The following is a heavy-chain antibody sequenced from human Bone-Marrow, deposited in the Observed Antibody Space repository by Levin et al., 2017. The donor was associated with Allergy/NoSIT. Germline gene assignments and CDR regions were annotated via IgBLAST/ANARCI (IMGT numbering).Heavy chain of an antibody. CDR3: ARSFPVYSSGWDGHSYYVGLDV. CDR2: IHSDGSNI. D-gene: IGHD6-19*01. J-gene: IGHJ6*02. Sequence: GESLKISCAASGFTFSNYWMYWVRQAPGKGLVWVSRIHSDGSNITYADSVKGRFTISRDNAESTLYLQMNSLRGDDTAVYYCARSFPVYSSGWDGHSYYVGLDVWGQGTTVIVSS. CDR1: GFTFSNYW. V-gene: IGHV3-74*01.